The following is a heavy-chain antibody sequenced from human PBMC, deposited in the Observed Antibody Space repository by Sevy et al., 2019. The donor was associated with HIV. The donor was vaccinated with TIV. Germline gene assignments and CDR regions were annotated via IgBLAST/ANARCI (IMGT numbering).Heavy chain of an antibody. Sequence: GGSLRLSCAASGFTFSSYAMHWVRQAPGKGLEWVAVISYDGSNKYYADSVKGRFTISRDNSKNTLYLQMNSLRAEDPAVYYCAREKWELPNQNYFDYWGQGTLVTVSS. J-gene: IGHJ4*02. CDR2: ISYDGSNK. V-gene: IGHV3-30*04. D-gene: IGHD1-26*01. CDR1: GFTFSSYA. CDR3: AREKWELPNQNYFDY.